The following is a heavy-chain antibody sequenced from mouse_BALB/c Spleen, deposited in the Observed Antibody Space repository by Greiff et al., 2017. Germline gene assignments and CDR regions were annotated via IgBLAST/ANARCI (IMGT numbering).Heavy chain of an antibody. J-gene: IGHJ2*01. CDR3: ARRGYYRYDD. V-gene: IGHV5-9-3*01. CDR2: ISSGGSYT. CDR1: GFTFSSYA. D-gene: IGHD2-14*01. Sequence: EVQVVESGGGLVKPGGSLKLSCAASGFTFSSYAMSWVRQTPEKRLEWVATISSGGSYTYYPDSVKGRFTISRDNAKNTLYLQMSSLRSEDTAMYYCARRGYYRYDDWGQGTTLTVSS.